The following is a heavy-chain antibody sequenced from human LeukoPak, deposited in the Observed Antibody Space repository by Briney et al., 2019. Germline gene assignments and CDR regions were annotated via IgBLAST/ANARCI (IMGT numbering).Heavy chain of an antibody. V-gene: IGHV3-30-3*01. CDR1: GFTFSSYA. J-gene: IGHJ4*02. CDR2: ISYDGSNK. Sequence: SGGSLRLSCAASGFTFSSYAMHWVRQAPGKGLEWVAVISYDGSNKYYADSVKGRFTISRDNSKNTLYLQMNSLRAEDTAVYYCAKVQGDSYYFDYWGQGTLVTVSS. D-gene: IGHD3-10*01. CDR3: AKVQGDSYYFDY.